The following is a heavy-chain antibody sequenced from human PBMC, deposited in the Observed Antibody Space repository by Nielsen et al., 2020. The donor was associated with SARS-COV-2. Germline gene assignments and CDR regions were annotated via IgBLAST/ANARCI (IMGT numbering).Heavy chain of an antibody. J-gene: IGHJ4*02. D-gene: IGHD2-21*01. Sequence: GESLKISCAASGFTFSSYGMHWVRQAPGKGLEWVAVISYDGSNKYYADSVKGRFTISRDNSKNTLYLQMNSLRAEDTAVYYCARDGGIGYYFGYWGQGTLVTVSS. CDR1: GFTFSSYG. CDR2: ISYDGSNK. CDR3: ARDGGIGYYFGY. V-gene: IGHV3-30*03.